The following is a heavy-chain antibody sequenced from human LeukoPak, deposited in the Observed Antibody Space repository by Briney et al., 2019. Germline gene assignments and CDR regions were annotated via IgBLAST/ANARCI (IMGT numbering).Heavy chain of an antibody. CDR2: IRYDGSNK. CDR3: AKDQPAVYSYGYLDY. Sequence: PGGSLRLSCAASGFTFSSYGMHWVRQAPGKGLEWVTFIRYDGSNKYYADSVKGRFTISRDNSKNTLYLQMNSLRAEDTAVYYCAKDQPAVYSYGYLDYWGQGTLVTVSS. D-gene: IGHD5-18*01. CDR1: GFTFSSYG. V-gene: IGHV3-30*02. J-gene: IGHJ4*02.